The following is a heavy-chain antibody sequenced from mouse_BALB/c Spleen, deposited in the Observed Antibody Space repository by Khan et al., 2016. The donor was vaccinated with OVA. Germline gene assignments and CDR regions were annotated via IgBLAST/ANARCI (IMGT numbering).Heavy chain of an antibody. CDR2: ISPGSGDT. CDR1: GYTFTDFY. Sequence: QVKLQQSGAELARPGASVKLSCKASGYTFTDFYINWVKQRPGQGLEWIGEISPGSGDTSYNERFKGKGRLTEEKSSSTVYMQLSILTAEASAFYFCSRRNYFDYTFAYWGQGTLVTVSA. J-gene: IGHJ3*01. CDR3: SRRNYFDYTFAY. D-gene: IGHD1-2*01. V-gene: IGHV1-77*01.